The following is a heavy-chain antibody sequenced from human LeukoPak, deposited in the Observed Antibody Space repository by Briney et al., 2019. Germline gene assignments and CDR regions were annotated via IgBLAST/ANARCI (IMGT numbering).Heavy chain of an antibody. CDR3: ARDRVVAGKVTGIAAARFDY. V-gene: IGHV1-46*01. Sequence: ASVKVSCKASGYTFTSYYMHWVRQAPGQGLEWMGIINPSGGSTSYAQKFQGRVTMTRDTSTSTVYMELSSLRSEDTAVYYCARDRVVAGKVTGIAAARFDYWGQGTLVTVSS. D-gene: IGHD6-13*01. CDR1: GYTFTSYY. CDR2: INPSGGST. J-gene: IGHJ4*02.